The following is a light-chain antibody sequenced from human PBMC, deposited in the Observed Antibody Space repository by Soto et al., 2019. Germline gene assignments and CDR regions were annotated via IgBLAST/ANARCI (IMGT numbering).Light chain of an antibody. CDR1: QSISIW. CDR2: GTS. V-gene: IGKV1-5*03. J-gene: IGKJ1*01. CDR3: QHYNDYSWT. Sequence: DIPMTQSPSTLSASVGDRVTITCRASQSISIWLAWYQQKPGRAPNLLIYGTSSLESGVPSRFSGSGSGTEFTLTTSSLQPVDFATYYCQHYNDYSWTFGQGTKVEIK.